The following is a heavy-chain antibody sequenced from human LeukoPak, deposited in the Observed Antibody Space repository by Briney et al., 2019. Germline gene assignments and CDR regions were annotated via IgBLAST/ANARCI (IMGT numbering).Heavy chain of an antibody. D-gene: IGHD6-19*01. CDR2: IHDSGST. Sequence: SETLSLTCTVSGGSINSNYWSWIRQPPGKELEWIGYIHDSGSTNYNPSLKSRVTISVDTSKDQFSLKLSSVTAADTAVYYCARHRYSIGWDPFDYWGQGILVTVSS. V-gene: IGHV4-59*08. CDR1: GGSINSNY. J-gene: IGHJ4*02. CDR3: ARHRYSIGWDPFDY.